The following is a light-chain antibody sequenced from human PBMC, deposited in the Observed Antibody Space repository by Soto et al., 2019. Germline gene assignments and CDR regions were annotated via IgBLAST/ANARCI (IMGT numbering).Light chain of an antibody. CDR1: QTVSSY. Sequence: EVMLTQSPATLSLSPGERATLFCRASQTVSSYLVWYQQKPGQPPRLLIYDASNRATGVPARFSGSGSGTDFTLIISSLVPEDFAIYYCQQRSYWLITFGQGTRLEIK. V-gene: IGKV3-11*01. J-gene: IGKJ5*01. CDR3: QQRSYWLIT. CDR2: DAS.